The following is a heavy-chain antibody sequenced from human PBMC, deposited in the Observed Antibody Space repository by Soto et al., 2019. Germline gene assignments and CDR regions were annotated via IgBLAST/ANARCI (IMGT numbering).Heavy chain of an antibody. CDR3: ARQISWGGSYI. CDR1: GGSISSSSYY. D-gene: IGHD1-26*01. V-gene: IGHV4-39*01. J-gene: IGHJ4*02. CDR2: IYYSGST. Sequence: SETLSLTCTVSGGSISSSSYYWGWIRQPPGKGLEWIGSIYYSGSTYYNPSLKSRVTISVDTSKNQFSLKLSSVTAADTAVYYCARQISWGGSYIWGQGTLVTVSS.